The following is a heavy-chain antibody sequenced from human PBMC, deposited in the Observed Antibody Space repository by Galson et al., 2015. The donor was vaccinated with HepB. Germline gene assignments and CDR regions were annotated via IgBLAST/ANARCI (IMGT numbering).Heavy chain of an antibody. D-gene: IGHD2/OR15-2a*01. J-gene: IGHJ4*02. CDR2: LSSTTSTM. V-gene: IGHV3-48*04. Sequence: SLRLSCAASGFTFSNYNMNWVRQAPGKGLEWVSYLSSTTSTMYYADSVEGRFTISRDNAKNSLYLHMTSLRAEDTAVYYCARDLGPFCSTTRCRAYYFDSWGQGTLVTVSS. CDR3: ARDLGPFCSTTRCRAYYFDS. CDR1: GFTFSNYN.